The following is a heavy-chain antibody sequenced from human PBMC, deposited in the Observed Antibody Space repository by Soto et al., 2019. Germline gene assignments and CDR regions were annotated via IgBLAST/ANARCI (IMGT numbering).Heavy chain of an antibody. CDR1: GGSISSSSYY. V-gene: IGHV4-39*01. CDR3: ARHNYGSGSTYFDY. CDR2: IYYSGST. J-gene: IGHJ4*02. D-gene: IGHD3-10*01. Sequence: SETLSLTCTVSGGSISSSSYYWGWIRQPPGKGLEWIGSIYYSGSTNYNPSLKSRVTISVDTSKNQFSLKLNSMTAADTAVYYCARHNYGSGSTYFDYWGQGTLVTVSS.